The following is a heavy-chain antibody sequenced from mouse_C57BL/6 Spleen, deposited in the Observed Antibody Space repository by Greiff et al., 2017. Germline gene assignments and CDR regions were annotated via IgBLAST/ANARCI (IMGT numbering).Heavy chain of an antibody. CDR3: ARDQIYDGYYYAMDY. CDR1: GFTFSDYY. D-gene: IGHD2-3*01. CDR2: INYDGSST. J-gene: IGHJ4*01. V-gene: IGHV5-16*01. Sequence: EVQLVESEGGLVQPGSSMKLSCTASGFTFSDYYMAWVRQVPEKGLEWVANINYDGSSTYYLDSLKSRFIISRDNAKNILYLQMSSLKSEDTATYYCARDQIYDGYYYAMDYWGQGTSVTVSS.